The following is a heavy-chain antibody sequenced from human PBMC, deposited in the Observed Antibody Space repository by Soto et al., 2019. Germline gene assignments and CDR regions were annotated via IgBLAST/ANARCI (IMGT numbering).Heavy chain of an antibody. CDR1: GGSIKTNNYY. CDR3: ASLQVPGKFDY. CDR2: VYYTGGT. V-gene: IGHV4-39*01. Sequence: WETLSLTCTVSGGSIKTNNYYWSWVRQPPGKGLEWIANVYYTGGTYYSPSLRSRVTISVDTSKSQFSLILTSVTAADTAMYFCASLQVPGKFDYWGHGTLVT. J-gene: IGHJ4*01. D-gene: IGHD6-13*01.